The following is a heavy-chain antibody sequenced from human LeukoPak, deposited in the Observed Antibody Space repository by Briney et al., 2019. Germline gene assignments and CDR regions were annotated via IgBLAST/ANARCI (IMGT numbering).Heavy chain of an antibody. Sequence: ASVKVSCKASGYTFTSYGISWVRQAPGQGLEWMGWISAYNGNTNYAQELQGRVTMTTDTSTSTAYMELRSLRSDDTAVYYCARAGPYSSGWLRSGYYYYYMDVWGKGTTVTVSS. J-gene: IGHJ6*03. D-gene: IGHD6-19*01. V-gene: IGHV1-18*01. CDR2: ISAYNGNT. CDR1: GYTFTSYG. CDR3: ARAGPYSSGWLRSGYYYYYMDV.